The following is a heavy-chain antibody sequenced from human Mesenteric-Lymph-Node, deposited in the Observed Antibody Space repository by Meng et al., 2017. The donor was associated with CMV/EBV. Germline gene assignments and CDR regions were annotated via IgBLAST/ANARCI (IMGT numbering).Heavy chain of an antibody. CDR2: ISGSGGST. J-gene: IGHJ3*02. D-gene: IGHD3-22*01. V-gene: IGHV3-23*01. Sequence: GGSLRLSCAASGFTFSSYAMSWVRQAPGKGLEWVSAISGSGGSTYYADSVKGRFTISRDNSKNTLYLQMNSLRAEDTVVYYCAKGYDSSGYYYGISAFDIWGRGTMVTVSS. CDR3: AKGYDSSGYYYGISAFDI. CDR1: GFTFSSYA.